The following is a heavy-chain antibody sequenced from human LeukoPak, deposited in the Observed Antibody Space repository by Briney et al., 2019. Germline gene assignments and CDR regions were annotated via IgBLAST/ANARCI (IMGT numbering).Heavy chain of an antibody. CDR1: GDSISSSNW. Sequence: KPSETLSLTCAVSGDSISSSNWWSWVRQPPGKGLVWIGEIYHSGSTNYNPSLESRVTISVDKSKNQFSLRLNSVTAADTAVYYCAREFGINTAMAHAFDIWGQGTMVTVSS. J-gene: IGHJ3*02. V-gene: IGHV4-4*02. D-gene: IGHD5-18*01. CDR2: IYHSGST. CDR3: AREFGINTAMAHAFDI.